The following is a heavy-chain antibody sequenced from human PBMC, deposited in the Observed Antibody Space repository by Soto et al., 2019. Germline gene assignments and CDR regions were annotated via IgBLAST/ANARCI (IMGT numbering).Heavy chain of an antibody. D-gene: IGHD4-4*01. V-gene: IGHV3-33*01. J-gene: IGHJ6*02. CDR1: GFTFSSYG. CDR2: IWYDGSNK. CDR3: ASIGEDYSNYPPIGYYYGMDV. Sequence: GGSLRLSCAASGFTFSSYGMHWVRQAPGKGLEWVAVIWYDGSNKYYADSVKGRFTISRDNSKNTLYLQMNSLRAEDTAVYYCASIGEDYSNYPPIGYYYGMDVWGQGTTVTVSS.